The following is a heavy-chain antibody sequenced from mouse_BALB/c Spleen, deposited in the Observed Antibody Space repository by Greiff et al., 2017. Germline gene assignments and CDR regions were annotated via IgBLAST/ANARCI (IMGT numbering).Heavy chain of an antibody. Sequence: EVQRVESGGGLVKPGGSLKLSCAASGFTFSSYAMSWVRQTPEKRLEWVASISSGGSTYYPDSVKGRFTISRDNARNILYLQMSSLRSEDTAMYYCVRGEFDYAMDYRGEGTSVTVSS. J-gene: IGHJ4*01. CDR1: GFTFSSYA. CDR2: ISSGGST. CDR3: VRGEFDYAMDY. V-gene: IGHV5-6-5*01.